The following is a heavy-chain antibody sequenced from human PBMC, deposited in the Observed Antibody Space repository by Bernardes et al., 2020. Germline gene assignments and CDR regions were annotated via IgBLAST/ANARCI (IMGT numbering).Heavy chain of an antibody. CDR1: GGTFSSYA. Sequence: SVKVSCKASGGTFSSYAISWVRQAPGQGLEWMGGIIPIFGTANYAQKFQGRVTITADKSTSTAYMELSSLRSEDTAVYYCARGAYSLDRSGPRSVFDIWGQATMVTVSS. CDR3: ARGAYSLDRSGPRSVFDI. J-gene: IGHJ3*02. CDR2: IIPIFGTA. V-gene: IGHV1-69*06. D-gene: IGHD3-22*01.